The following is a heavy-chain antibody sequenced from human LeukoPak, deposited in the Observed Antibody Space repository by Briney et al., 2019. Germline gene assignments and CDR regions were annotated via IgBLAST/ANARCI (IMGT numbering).Heavy chain of an antibody. CDR1: GFTFSSYA. CDR3: ARAKSSGWFNGDDDAFDI. J-gene: IGHJ3*02. Sequence: PGGSLRLSCAASGFTFSSYAMHWVRQAPGKGLEWVAVISYDGSNKYYADSVKGRFTISRDNSKNTLYLQMNSLRAGDTAVYYCARAKSSGWFNGDDDAFDIWGQGTMVTVSS. CDR2: ISYDGSNK. D-gene: IGHD6-19*01. V-gene: IGHV3-30-3*01.